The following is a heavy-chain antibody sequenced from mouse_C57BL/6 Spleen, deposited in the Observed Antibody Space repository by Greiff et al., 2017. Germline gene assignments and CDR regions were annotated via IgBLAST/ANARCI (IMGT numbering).Heavy chain of an antibody. Sequence: DVQLVESEGGLVQPGSSMKLSCTASGFTFSDYYMAWVRQVPEKGLEWVANINYDGSSTYYLDSLKSRFIISRDNAKNILYLQMSSLKSEDTATYYCAREISTHRYFDVWGTGTTVTVSS. D-gene: IGHD5-1*01. V-gene: IGHV5-16*01. CDR3: AREISTHRYFDV. CDR1: GFTFSDYY. J-gene: IGHJ1*03. CDR2: INYDGSST.